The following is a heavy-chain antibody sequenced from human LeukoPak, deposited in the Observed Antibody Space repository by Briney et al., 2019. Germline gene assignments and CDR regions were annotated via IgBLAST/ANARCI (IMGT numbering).Heavy chain of an antibody. Sequence: GGSLRLSCGASGFTFSSYWIHWARQAPGKGLVWVSRINSDGSSTSYADSVKGRFTISRDNAKNTLYLQMDSLRAEDTAVYFCARTEYSGSYFDNWGQGTLVTVSS. D-gene: IGHD1-26*01. CDR3: ARTEYSGSYFDN. CDR2: INSDGSST. J-gene: IGHJ4*02. CDR1: GFTFSSYW. V-gene: IGHV3-74*01.